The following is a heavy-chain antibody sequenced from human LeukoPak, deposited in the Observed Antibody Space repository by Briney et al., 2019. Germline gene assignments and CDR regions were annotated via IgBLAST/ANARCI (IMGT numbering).Heavy chain of an antibody. CDR1: GFTFSSYW. CDR2: IQQQDGGDR. CDR3: ARGGDLYCTSASCLPFDS. V-gene: IGHV3-7*01. Sequence: GGSLRLSCEASGFTFSSYWMSWVRQALGKGLEWVASIQQQDGGDRHSVDSVKGRFTISRDNAKNSVSPQMNSLRAEDTAVYYCARGGDLYCTSASCLPFDSWGQGTLVTVSS. J-gene: IGHJ4*02. D-gene: IGHD2-2*01.